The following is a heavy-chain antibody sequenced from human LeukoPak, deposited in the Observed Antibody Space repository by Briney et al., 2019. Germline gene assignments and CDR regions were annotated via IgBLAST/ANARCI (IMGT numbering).Heavy chain of an antibody. CDR2: IGIDSGNT. J-gene: IGHJ4*02. D-gene: IGHD1-1*01. Sequence: GGSLRLSCTASGFPFIEYSMNWVRQAPGKGLEWISYIGIDSGNTKYADSVRGRFTISADKAKNSLYLQMNSLRVEDTSVYYCARDHNYAFDNWGQGTLVSVAS. CDR1: GFPFIEYS. CDR3: ARDHNYAFDN. V-gene: IGHV3-48*01.